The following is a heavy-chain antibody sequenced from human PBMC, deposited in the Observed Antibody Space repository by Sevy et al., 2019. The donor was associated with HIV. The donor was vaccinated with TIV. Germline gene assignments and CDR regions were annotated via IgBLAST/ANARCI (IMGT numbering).Heavy chain of an antibody. Sequence: SETLSLTCTVSGGSISSGGYYWSWIRQHPGKGLEWIGYIYYSGSTYYNPSLKSRVTISVDTSNNQFSLKMSSVTAADTAVDYCAREGIGYCSGGSCYSTYYFGMDVWGQGTTVTVSS. D-gene: IGHD2-15*01. J-gene: IGHJ6*02. CDR3: AREGIGYCSGGSCYSTYYFGMDV. V-gene: IGHV4-31*03. CDR2: IYYSGST. CDR1: GGSISSGGYY.